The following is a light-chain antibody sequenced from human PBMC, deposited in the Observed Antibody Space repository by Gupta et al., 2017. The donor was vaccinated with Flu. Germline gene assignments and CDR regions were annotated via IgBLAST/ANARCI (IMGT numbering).Light chain of an antibody. CDR1: TANIGNNY. CDR3: GTWDDSLSAEV. V-gene: IGLV1-51*02. J-gene: IGLJ3*02. CDR2: ENT. Sequence: TTSCSESTANIGNNYVSWYQQLPGTAPRLLIYENTKRPSTVRDRFSGSKSGTSATLGITGLQIGDEADYFCGTWDDSLSAEVFGGGTKLTVL.